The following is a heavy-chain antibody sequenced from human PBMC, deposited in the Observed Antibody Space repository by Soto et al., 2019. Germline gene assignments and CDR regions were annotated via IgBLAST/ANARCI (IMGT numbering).Heavy chain of an antibody. CDR2: ISYDGSNK. CDR1: GFTFSSYG. J-gene: IGHJ6*02. V-gene: IGHV3-30*18. D-gene: IGHD3-9*01. Sequence: GGSLRLSCAASGFTFSSYGMHWVRQAPGKGLEWVAVISYDGSNKYYADSVKGRFTISRDNSKNTLYLQMNSLRAEDTAVYYCAKDASFYSNYDILTGYYPNGMDVWGQGTTVTVSS. CDR3: AKDASFYSNYDILTGYYPNGMDV.